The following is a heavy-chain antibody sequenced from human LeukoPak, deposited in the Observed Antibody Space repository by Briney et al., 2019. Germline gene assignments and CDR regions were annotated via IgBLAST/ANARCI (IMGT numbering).Heavy chain of an antibody. J-gene: IGHJ4*02. CDR3: ARDLWPIIAMGIAAAGTPFDY. V-gene: IGHV3-30*03. CDR1: GFTFSSYG. D-gene: IGHD6-13*01. CDR2: ISYDGSNK. Sequence: GRSLRLSCAASGFTFSSYGMHWVRQAPGKGLEWVAVISYDGSNKYYADSVKGRFTISRDNSKNTLYLQMNSLRAEDTAVYYCARDLWPIIAMGIAAAGTPFDYWGQGTLVTVSS.